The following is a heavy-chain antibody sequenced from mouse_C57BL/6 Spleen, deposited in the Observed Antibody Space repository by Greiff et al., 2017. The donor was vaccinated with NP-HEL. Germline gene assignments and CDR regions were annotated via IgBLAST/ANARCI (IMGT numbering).Heavy chain of an antibody. J-gene: IGHJ1*03. CDR2: ISSGGSYT. Sequence: EVKLVESGGDLVKPGGSLKLSCAASGFTFSSYGMSWVRQTPDKRLEWVATISSGGSYTYYPDSVKGRFTISRDNAKNTLYLQMSSLKSEDTAMYYCARLGAERYFDVWGTGTTVTVSS. V-gene: IGHV5-6*01. D-gene: IGHD3-3*01. CDR1: GFTFSSYG. CDR3: ARLGAERYFDV.